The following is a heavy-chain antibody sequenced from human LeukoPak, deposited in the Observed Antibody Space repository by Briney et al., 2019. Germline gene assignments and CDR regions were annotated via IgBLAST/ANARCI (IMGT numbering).Heavy chain of an antibody. Sequence: GGSLRLSCAASGFTFSSYSMNWVRQAPGKGLEWVSFISRSGSDIYYADSVKGRFTISRDNAKHSLYLQMNSLRAEDAAVYYCARDRRSVGYAFDIWGQGTMVTVSS. V-gene: IGHV3-21*01. D-gene: IGHD2-15*01. CDR2: ISRSGSDI. J-gene: IGHJ3*02. CDR1: GFTFSSYS. CDR3: ARDRRSVGYAFDI.